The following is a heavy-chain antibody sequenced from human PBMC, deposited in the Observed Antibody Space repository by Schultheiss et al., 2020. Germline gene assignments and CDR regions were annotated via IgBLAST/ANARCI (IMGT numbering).Heavy chain of an antibody. Sequence: ASVKVSCKTSGYTFTSYGFSWVRQAPGQGLEWMGWINPNSGGTNYAQKFQGRVTMTRDTSISTAYMELSSLRSDDSAVYYCARPYCGGDCYFAFDYWGQGTLVTVSS. D-gene: IGHD2-21*02. CDR1: GYTFTSYG. CDR2: INPNSGGT. V-gene: IGHV1-2*02. J-gene: IGHJ4*02. CDR3: ARPYCGGDCYFAFDY.